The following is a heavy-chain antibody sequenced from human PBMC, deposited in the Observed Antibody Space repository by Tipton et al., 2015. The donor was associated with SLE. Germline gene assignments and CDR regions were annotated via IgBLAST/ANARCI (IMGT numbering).Heavy chain of an antibody. CDR2: IHYSGST. Sequence: PGLVKPSETLSLICTVTDGSISGYRWSWIRQPPGKGLEWLGYIHYSGSTNYNPSLKSRVTISVDTSKNQFSLKLSSVTAADTAVYYCARGAVVVPAGAFDIWGQGTMVTVSS. CDR3: ARGAVVVPAGAFDI. D-gene: IGHD2-2*01. J-gene: IGHJ3*02. CDR1: DGSISGYR. V-gene: IGHV4-59*01.